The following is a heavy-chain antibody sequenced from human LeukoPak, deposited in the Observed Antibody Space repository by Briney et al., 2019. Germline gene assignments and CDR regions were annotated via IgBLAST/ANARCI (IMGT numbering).Heavy chain of an antibody. Sequence: GGSLRLSYAASGFPFASYHRHWVRQAPGKGLQYVSGITPNGGSTYYADSVKGRFTISRDNSKNTLYLQMASLRVEDTAVYYCVKNRELVYWGQGTLVTVSS. V-gene: IGHV3-64D*09. CDR3: VKNRELVY. CDR1: GFPFASYH. J-gene: IGHJ4*02. CDR2: ITPNGGST. D-gene: IGHD6-6*01.